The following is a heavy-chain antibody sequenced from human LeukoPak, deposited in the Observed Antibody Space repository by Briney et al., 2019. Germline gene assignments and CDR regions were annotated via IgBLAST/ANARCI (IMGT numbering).Heavy chain of an antibody. CDR3: AKPTAGSPTAAGLDY. D-gene: IGHD4-17*01. V-gene: IGHV3-30*02. Sequence: GGSLRVSCAASGFSFSSYGMYWVRQAPGKRLEWVSYISFSGSNVHYADSVKGRFTISRDNSKSTLFLQMNSLRPEDTAVYYCAKPTAGSPTAAGLDYWGQGTLVTVSS. J-gene: IGHJ4*02. CDR2: ISFSGSNV. CDR1: GFSFSSYG.